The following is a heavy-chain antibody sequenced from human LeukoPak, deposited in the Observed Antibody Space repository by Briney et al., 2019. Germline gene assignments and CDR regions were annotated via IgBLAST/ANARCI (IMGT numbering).Heavy chain of an antibody. CDR2: IYYSGST. CDR1: GYSISSGYY. Sequence: SETLSLTCAVSGYSISSGYYWGWIRQPPGKGLEWIGSIYYSGSTHYTSSLKSRVTISVDTSKNQISLKLSSVTAADTAVYYCARVLRGSSGWTPFDFWGQGTLVTVSS. D-gene: IGHD6-19*01. V-gene: IGHV4-38-2*01. J-gene: IGHJ4*02. CDR3: ARVLRGSSGWTPFDF.